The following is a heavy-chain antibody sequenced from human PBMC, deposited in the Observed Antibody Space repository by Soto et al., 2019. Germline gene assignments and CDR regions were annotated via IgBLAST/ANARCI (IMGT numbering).Heavy chain of an antibody. D-gene: IGHD5-12*01. CDR3: ARHSLATQPGDY. CDR2: IYPGDSDT. CDR1: GYSFSTYW. J-gene: IGHJ4*02. Sequence: GESLKISCKASGYSFSTYWIAWVRQRPGKGLDWMGIIYPGDSDTRYSPSFQGQVTISVDNSIDTAYLEWTTLRASDSAMYYCARHSLATQPGDYWGQGTRVTVSS. V-gene: IGHV5-51*01.